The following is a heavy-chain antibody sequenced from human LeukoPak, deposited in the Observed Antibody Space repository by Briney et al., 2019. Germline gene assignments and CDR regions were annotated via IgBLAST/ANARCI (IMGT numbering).Heavy chain of an antibody. V-gene: IGHV3-33*08. D-gene: IGHD6-19*01. CDR3: ARGGGAVAGTIMDY. Sequence: GGSLRLSCAASGFTFSSYSMNWVRQAPGKGLEWVAVIWYDGSNKYYADSVKSRFTISRDNSKNTLYLQMNSLRAEDTAVYYCARGGGAVAGTIMDYWGQGTLVTVSS. CDR2: IWYDGSNK. CDR1: GFTFSSYS. J-gene: IGHJ4*02.